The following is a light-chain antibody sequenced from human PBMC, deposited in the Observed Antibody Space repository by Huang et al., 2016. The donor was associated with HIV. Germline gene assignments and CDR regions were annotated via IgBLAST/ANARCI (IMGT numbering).Light chain of an antibody. V-gene: IGKV4-1*01. CDR2: WAS. CDR1: QSLLYSSNNKNY. CDR3: QQYYSSLWT. J-gene: IGKJ1*01. Sequence: DIVMTQSPDSLTVSLGERATIHCKSSQSLLYSSNNKNYLNWYQQKEGQPPKLLIYWASARESGVPDRFSGSGSGTNFTLTINNLQAEDMAVYYCQQYYSSLWTFGQGTKVQIK.